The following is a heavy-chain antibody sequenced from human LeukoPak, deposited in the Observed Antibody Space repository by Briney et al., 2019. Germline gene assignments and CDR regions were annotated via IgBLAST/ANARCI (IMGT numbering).Heavy chain of an antibody. Sequence: TGGSLRLSCAASGFTVSSNYMNWVRQAPGKGLEWVSYISSSSSTIYYADSVKGRFTISRDNAKNSLYLQMNSLRDEDTAVYYCARDHIVATSYYGMDVWGQGTTVTVSS. CDR3: ARDHIVATSYYGMDV. J-gene: IGHJ6*02. D-gene: IGHD5-12*01. V-gene: IGHV3-48*02. CDR2: ISSSSSTI. CDR1: GFTVSSNY.